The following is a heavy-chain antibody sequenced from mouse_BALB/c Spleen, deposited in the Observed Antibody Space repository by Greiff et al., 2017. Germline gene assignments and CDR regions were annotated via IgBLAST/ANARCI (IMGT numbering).Heavy chain of an antibody. J-gene: IGHJ4*01. CDR1: GFTFSSYA. Sequence: EVKLMESGGGLVKPGGSLKLSCAASGFTFSSYAMSWVRQSPEKRLEWVAEISSGGSYTYYPDTVTGRFTISRDNAKNTLYLEMSSLRSEDTAMYYCARDAYYGNYGAMDYWGQGTSVTVSS. CDR3: ARDAYYGNYGAMDY. D-gene: IGHD2-10*01. CDR2: ISSGGSYT. V-gene: IGHV5-9-4*01.